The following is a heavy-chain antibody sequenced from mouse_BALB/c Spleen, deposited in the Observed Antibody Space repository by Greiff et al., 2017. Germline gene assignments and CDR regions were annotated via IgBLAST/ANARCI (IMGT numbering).Heavy chain of an antibody. CDR1: GYNFTSYW. Sequence: QVQLQQPGAELVKPGTSVKLSCKASGYNFTSYWINWVKLRPGQGLEWIGDIYPGSGSTNYNEKFKSKATLTVDTSSSTAYMQLSSLASEDSALYYCARRGSGSSYDWYFDVWGAGTTVTVSS. J-gene: IGHJ1*01. CDR2: IYPGSGST. D-gene: IGHD1-1*01. CDR3: ARRGSGSSYDWYFDV. V-gene: IGHV1-55*01.